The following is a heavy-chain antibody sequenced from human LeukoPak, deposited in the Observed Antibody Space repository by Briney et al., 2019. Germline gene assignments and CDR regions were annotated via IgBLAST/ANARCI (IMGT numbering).Heavy chain of an antibody. CDR3: ARVYCGGDCYSAPYYFDY. CDR1: GGSISSSNW. D-gene: IGHD2-21*02. J-gene: IGHJ4*02. CDR2: IYHSGST. Sequence: PSGTLSLTCAVSGGSISSSNWWSWVRQPPGKGLEWIGEIYHSGSTNYNPSLKSRVTISVDKSKNQFSLKLSSVTAADTAVYYCARVYCGGDCYSAPYYFDYWGQGTLVTVSS. V-gene: IGHV4-4*02.